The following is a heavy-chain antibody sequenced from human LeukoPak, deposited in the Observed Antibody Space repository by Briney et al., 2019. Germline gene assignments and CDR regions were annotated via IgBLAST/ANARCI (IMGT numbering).Heavy chain of an antibody. CDR3: ARGPPTDYYDSSGFCYVFDY. CDR1: GGAISSGGYS. J-gene: IGHJ4*02. Sequence: SQTLSLTCAVSGGAISSGGYSWSWVRQPPGKGLEWIGYIYHTGRTFYNPSLKSRVTISVDTSKNQFSLKLSSVTAADTAVYFCARGPPTDYYDSSGFCYVFDYWGQGTLVTVSS. CDR2: IYHTGRT. V-gene: IGHV4-30-2*01. D-gene: IGHD3-22*01.